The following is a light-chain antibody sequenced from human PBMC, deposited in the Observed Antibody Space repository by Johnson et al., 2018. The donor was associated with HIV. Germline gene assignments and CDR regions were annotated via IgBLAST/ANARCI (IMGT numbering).Light chain of an antibody. V-gene: IGLV1-51*01. CDR2: DNH. CDR3: GTWDSRLTAYV. CDR1: SSNIGNNY. Sequence: QSVLTQPPSVSAAPGQKVTISCSGCSSNIGNNYVSWYQQLPGTAPKLLIYDNHKRPSGIPDRFSGSKSGTSATLGITGLQTGDEADYYCGTWDSRLTAYVFGTGTKVTVL. J-gene: IGLJ1*01.